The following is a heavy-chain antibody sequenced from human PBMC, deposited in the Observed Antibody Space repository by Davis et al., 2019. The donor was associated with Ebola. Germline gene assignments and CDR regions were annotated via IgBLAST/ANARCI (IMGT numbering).Heavy chain of an antibody. CDR3: ARVPTLGAAVIYYYGMDV. Sequence: GESLKISCAASGFTFSSYWMHWVRQAPGKGLVWVSRINSDGSSTTYADSVKGRFTISRDNAKNTLYLQMNSLRAEDTAVYYCARVPTLGAAVIYYYGMDVWGQGTTVTVSS. V-gene: IGHV3-74*01. D-gene: IGHD6-25*01. CDR1: GFTFSSYW. CDR2: INSDGSST. J-gene: IGHJ6*02.